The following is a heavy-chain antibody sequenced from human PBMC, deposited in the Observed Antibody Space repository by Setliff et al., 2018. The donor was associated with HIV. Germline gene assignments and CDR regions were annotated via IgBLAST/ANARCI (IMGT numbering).Heavy chain of an antibody. Sequence: PSETLSLTCTISGGSFGVYRWSWIRQSAGRGLEWIGRIDSSGTTDYKFSLKSRVTISIDTSRNQFSLRLTSVTAEDAAVYYCARDRHYSGLGSYGPWGPGTLVTVSS. V-gene: IGHV4-4*07. D-gene: IGHD3-10*01. CDR1: GGSFGVYR. CDR3: ARDRHYSGLGSYGP. J-gene: IGHJ5*02. CDR2: IDSSGTT.